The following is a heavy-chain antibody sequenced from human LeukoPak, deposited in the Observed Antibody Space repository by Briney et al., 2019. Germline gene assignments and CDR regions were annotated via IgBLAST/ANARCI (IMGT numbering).Heavy chain of an antibody. CDR2: ISYDGSNE. D-gene: IGHD3-9*01. Sequence: GGSLRLSCAASGFTFSSYVMHWVRQAPGKGLEWVAIISYDGSNEYYADSVKGRFTISRDNSKNTLYLQMNSLRAEDTAVYYCAKTAYDILTGGYYYMDVWGKGTTVTISS. CDR1: GFTFSSYV. CDR3: AKTAYDILTGGYYYMDV. V-gene: IGHV3-30*04. J-gene: IGHJ6*03.